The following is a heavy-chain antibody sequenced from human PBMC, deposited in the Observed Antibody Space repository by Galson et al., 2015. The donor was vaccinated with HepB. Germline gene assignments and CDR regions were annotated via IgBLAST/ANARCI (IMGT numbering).Heavy chain of an antibody. Sequence: SLRLSCAASGVTIPSYSMNWVRKAPGKGLEWLAYICAGSTTIYYADSVKGRFTIPRGNAKNFLYLHMNSLRGEDTAVYYCARNPSSYDYYNMDVWGHGTTVTVSS. J-gene: IGHJ6*02. CDR3: ARNPSSYDYYNMDV. CDR1: GVTIPSYS. V-gene: IGHV3-48*01. CDR2: ICAGSTTI.